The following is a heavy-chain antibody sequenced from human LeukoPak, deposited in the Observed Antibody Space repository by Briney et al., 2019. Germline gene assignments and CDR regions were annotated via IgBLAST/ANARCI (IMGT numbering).Heavy chain of an antibody. Sequence: GGSLRLSCAASGFTFSSYGVSWVRQAPGKGLEWVSAISGSGGSTYYADSVKGRFTISRDNSKNTLYLQMNSLRAEDTAVYYCAKDHGVTPWVRWPHYYDISGRGQDFDYWGQGTLVTVSS. V-gene: IGHV3-23*01. CDR1: GFTFSSYG. CDR3: AKDHGVTPWVRWPHYYDISGRGQDFDY. D-gene: IGHD3-22*01. J-gene: IGHJ4*02. CDR2: ISGSGGST.